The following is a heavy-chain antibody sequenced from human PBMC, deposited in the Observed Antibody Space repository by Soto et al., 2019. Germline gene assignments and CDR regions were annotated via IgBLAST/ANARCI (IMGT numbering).Heavy chain of an antibody. CDR1: GASMIDYY. V-gene: IGHV4-59*01. Sequence: SETLSLTCTVSGASMIDYYGSWVRQTPGRGLEWIGYMFYSGRSNYNPSLKSRVAISVDTSKNEISLKLHSVTAADTAVYYCVRSGHSFGGVVWGQGSLVTVSA. D-gene: IGHD3-16*01. CDR2: MFYSGRS. CDR3: VRSGHSFGGVV. J-gene: IGHJ4*02.